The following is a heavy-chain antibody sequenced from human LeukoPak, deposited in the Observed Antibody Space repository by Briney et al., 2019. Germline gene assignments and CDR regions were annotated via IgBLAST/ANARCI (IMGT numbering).Heavy chain of an antibody. Sequence: GGSLRLSCAASGFTFGDYGLGWVRQAPGKGLEWVSGINWNGGRTGYADSVKGRFIISRDNAKNSLYLHMNSLRPEDTAFYYCARGSITLYYFDSVGYFAHWGQGTLVTVSS. CDR3: ARGSITLYYFDSVGYFAH. CDR2: INWNGGRT. V-gene: IGHV3-20*04. D-gene: IGHD3-22*01. CDR1: GFTFGDYG. J-gene: IGHJ5*02.